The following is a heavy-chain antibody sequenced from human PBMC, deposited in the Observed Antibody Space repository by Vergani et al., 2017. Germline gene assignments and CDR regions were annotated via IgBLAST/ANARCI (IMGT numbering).Heavy chain of an antibody. Sequence: QLQLQESGSGLVKPSQTLSLTCAVSGGSISSGGYSWSWIRQPPGKGLEWIGSIYYSGSTYYNPSLKSRVTISVDTSKNQFSLKLSSVTAADTAVYYCARVLTYYDFWSGYSPEHSYYYYYYMDVWGKGTTVTVSS. CDR3: ARVLTYYDFWSGYSPEHSYYYYYYMDV. J-gene: IGHJ6*03. CDR1: GGSISSGGYS. V-gene: IGHV4-30-2*03. D-gene: IGHD3-3*01. CDR2: IYYSGST.